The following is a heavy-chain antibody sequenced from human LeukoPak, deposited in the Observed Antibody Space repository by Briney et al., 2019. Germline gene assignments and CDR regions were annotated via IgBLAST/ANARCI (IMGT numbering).Heavy chain of an antibody. CDR1: GFTFSSYA. V-gene: IGHV3-23*01. J-gene: IGHJ4*02. CDR2: ISGGVHTT. CDR3: ARQNWGIDY. Sequence: PGGSLRLSCAASGFTFSSYAMSWVRQAPGKGLEWVSTISGGVHTTYYADSVKGRFTISRDESKDTMSVSLQMHSLRDDDTAVYYCARQNWGIDYWGQGTLVTVSS. D-gene: IGHD7-27*01.